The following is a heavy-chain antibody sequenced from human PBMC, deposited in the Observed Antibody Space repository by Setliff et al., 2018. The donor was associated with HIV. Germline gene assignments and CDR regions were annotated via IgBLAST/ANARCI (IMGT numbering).Heavy chain of an antibody. CDR2: FYYSWNT. Sequence: ETLSLTCTVSGASIGRRSDCWGWIRQPPGKGLEWIGSFYYSWNTYYNPSLKSRVTISVDTSKNQFSLKLSSVTAADTAMYYCAREYYRSGGYYSGWKYYYMDVWGKGTTVTVSS. V-gene: IGHV4-39*02. J-gene: IGHJ6*03. CDR1: GASIGRRSDC. D-gene: IGHD2-15*01. CDR3: AREYYRSGGYYSGWKYYYMDV.